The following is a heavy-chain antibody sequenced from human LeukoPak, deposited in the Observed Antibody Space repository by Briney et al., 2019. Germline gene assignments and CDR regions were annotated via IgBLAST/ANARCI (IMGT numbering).Heavy chain of an antibody. Sequence: GGSLPLSCAASGFPFSSYEMNWGRQAPGKGLEWVSYISSSGSTIYYADSVKGRFTISRDNAKNSLYLQMNSLRAEDTAVYYCARRRYSGSSQHFDYWGQGTLVTVSS. V-gene: IGHV3-48*03. CDR3: ARRRYSGSSQHFDY. J-gene: IGHJ4*02. CDR1: GFPFSSYE. CDR2: ISSSGSTI. D-gene: IGHD1-26*01.